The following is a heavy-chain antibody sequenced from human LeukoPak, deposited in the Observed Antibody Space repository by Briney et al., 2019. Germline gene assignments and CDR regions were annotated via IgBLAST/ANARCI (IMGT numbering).Heavy chain of an antibody. CDR3: ANRLSRGYFNY. V-gene: IGHV3-21*01. CDR1: GFTFNTYN. CDR2: ISVSSSDI. Sequence: GGSLRLSCAASGFTFNTYNMNWVRQAPGKGLEWVSSISVSSSDIYYADSVKDRFTISRDNAKNSLYLQMKSLRAEDMAVYYCANRLSRGYFNYWGQGTLVTVSS. D-gene: IGHD1-14*01. J-gene: IGHJ4*02.